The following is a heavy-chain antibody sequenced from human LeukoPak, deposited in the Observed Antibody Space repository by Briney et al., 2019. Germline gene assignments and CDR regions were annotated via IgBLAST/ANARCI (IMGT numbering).Heavy chain of an antibody. CDR1: GYTLTELS. CDR3: ASTSYDSSGGGYYFDY. D-gene: IGHD3-22*01. V-gene: IGHV1-24*01. Sequence: ASVKVSCKVSGYTLTELSMHWVRQAPGKGLEWMGGFDPEDGETIYAQKFQGRVTMTRDMSTSTVYMELSSLRSEDTAVYYCASTSYDSSGGGYYFDYWGQGTLVTVSS. J-gene: IGHJ4*02. CDR2: FDPEDGET.